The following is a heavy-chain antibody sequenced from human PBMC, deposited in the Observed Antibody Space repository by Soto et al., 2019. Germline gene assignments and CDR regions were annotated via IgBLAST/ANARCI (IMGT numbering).Heavy chain of an antibody. CDR2: IYYSGST. J-gene: IGHJ5*02. Sequence: LSLTCTVSGGSISSYYWSWIRQPPGKGLEWIGYIYYSGSTNYNPSLKSRVTISVDTSKNQFSLKLSSVTAADTALYYCARPPPGSSGWTDWFDPWGQGTLVTVSS. CDR1: GGSISSYY. D-gene: IGHD6-19*01. V-gene: IGHV4-59*01. CDR3: ARPPPGSSGWTDWFDP.